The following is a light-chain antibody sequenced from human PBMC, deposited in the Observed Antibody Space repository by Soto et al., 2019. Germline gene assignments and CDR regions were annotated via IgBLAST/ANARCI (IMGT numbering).Light chain of an antibody. J-gene: IGLJ2*01. V-gene: IGLV1-40*01. CDR1: SSNIGAAYD. CDR2: DNT. Sequence: QSVLTQPPSVSGAPGQRVTISCTGSSSNIGAAYDVHWYQQLPGSAPKLLIFDNTNRPSGVPDRFSGSKSGTSASLAISGLRSEDEADYYCVAWDDSLNGLIFGGGTKLTVL. CDR3: VAWDDSLNGLI.